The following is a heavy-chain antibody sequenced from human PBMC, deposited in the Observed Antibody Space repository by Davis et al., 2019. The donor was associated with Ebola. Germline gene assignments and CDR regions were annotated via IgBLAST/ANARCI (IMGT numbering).Heavy chain of an antibody. J-gene: IGHJ4*02. CDR2: INPNSGDT. V-gene: IGHV1-2*02. CDR1: GYTFIGHY. CDR3: ARGSDFWSGYFMAYFEH. Sequence: ASVKVSCKASGYTFIGHYLHWVRQAPGQGLEWMGWINPNSGDTKFLQKFQGRVTVTRDTSTTTAYMELTGLTSDATAVYYCARGSDFWSGYFMAYFEHWGQGTVVTV. D-gene: IGHD3-3*01.